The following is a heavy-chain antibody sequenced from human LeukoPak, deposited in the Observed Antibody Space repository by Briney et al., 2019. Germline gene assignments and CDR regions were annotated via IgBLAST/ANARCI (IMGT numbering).Heavy chain of an antibody. CDR1: GFTFTSYA. Sequence: GGSLRLSCAASGFTFTSYAMSWVRQAPGKGLEWVSVIYSGGSTYYADSVKGRFTISRDNSKNTLYLQMNSLRAEDTAVYYCARGYTYYYGMDVWGQGTTVTVSS. V-gene: IGHV3-53*01. D-gene: IGHD5-18*01. CDR3: ARGYTYYYGMDV. J-gene: IGHJ6*02. CDR2: IYSGGST.